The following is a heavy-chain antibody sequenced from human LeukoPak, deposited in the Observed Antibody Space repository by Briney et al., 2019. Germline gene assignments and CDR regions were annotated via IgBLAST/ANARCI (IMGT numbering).Heavy chain of an antibody. D-gene: IGHD1-14*01. CDR3: ARGSRSEYYYMDV. V-gene: IGHV4-34*01. CDR1: GGSFSGYY. J-gene: IGHJ6*03. CDR2: INHSGST. Sequence: SETLSLTCAVYGGSFSGYYWSWIRQPPGKGLEWIGEINHSGSTNYNPSLKSRVTISVDTSKNQFSLKLSSVTAAGTAVYYCARGSRSEYYYMDVWGKGTTVTVSS.